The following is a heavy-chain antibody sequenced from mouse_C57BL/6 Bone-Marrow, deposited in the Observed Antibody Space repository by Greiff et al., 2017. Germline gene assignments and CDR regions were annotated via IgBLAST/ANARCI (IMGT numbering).Heavy chain of an antibody. CDR2: IDPSDSYT. J-gene: IGHJ1*03. Sequence: VQLQQPGAELVKPGASVKLSCKASGYTFTSYWMQWVKQRPGQGLAWIGEIDPSDSYTNYTQKFKGKATLTVATSSSTAYMQLSSRTSEDSAVYYCARGGYYGSSYDWYFDVWGTGATVTVSS. CDR3: ARGGYYGSSYDWYFDV. D-gene: IGHD1-1*01. CDR1: GYTFTSYW. V-gene: IGHV1-50*01.